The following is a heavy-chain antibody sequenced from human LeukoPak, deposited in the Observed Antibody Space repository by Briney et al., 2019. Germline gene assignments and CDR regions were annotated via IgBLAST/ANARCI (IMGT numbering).Heavy chain of an antibody. Sequence: PGGSLRLSCAVSGFTFSSYGMHWVRQAPGKGREWVAVIWYDGSNKYYADSVKGRFTISRDNSTNTLHLQMNSLRAEGTAVYYCARARYYDSVAGHQPRDAFDIWGQGTMVTVSS. D-gene: IGHD3-9*01. J-gene: IGHJ3*02. CDR3: ARARYYDSVAGHQPRDAFDI. V-gene: IGHV3-33*01. CDR1: GFTFSSYG. CDR2: IWYDGSNK.